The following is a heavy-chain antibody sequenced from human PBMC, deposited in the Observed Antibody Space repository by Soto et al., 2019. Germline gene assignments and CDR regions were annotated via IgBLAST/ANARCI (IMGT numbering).Heavy chain of an antibody. Sequence: GGSLRLSCAASGFTFSGYYMSWIRHAPGKGLEWVSYISSSSSYTNYADSVKGRFTISRDNAKNSLYLQMNSLRAEDTAVYYCARDYVVAAAGTDYYYGMDVWGQGTTVTVSS. J-gene: IGHJ6*02. CDR3: ARDYVVAAAGTDYYYGMDV. V-gene: IGHV3-11*06. CDR1: GFTFSGYY. CDR2: ISSSSSYT. D-gene: IGHD6-13*01.